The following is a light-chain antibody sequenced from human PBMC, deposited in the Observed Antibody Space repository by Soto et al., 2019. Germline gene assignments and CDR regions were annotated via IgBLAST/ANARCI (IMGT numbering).Light chain of an antibody. CDR3: NSLRVNHLYV. CDR1: SSDVGRYNT. Sequence: QSALTQPASVSGSPGQTITISCTGTSSDVGRYNTVSWYQHHPGKAPKLIIYEVTHRPAGISDRFSASKSGNTASLTISGLQAEDEADYYCNSLRVNHLYVFGSGTKLPVL. J-gene: IGLJ1*01. V-gene: IGLV2-14*01. CDR2: EVT.